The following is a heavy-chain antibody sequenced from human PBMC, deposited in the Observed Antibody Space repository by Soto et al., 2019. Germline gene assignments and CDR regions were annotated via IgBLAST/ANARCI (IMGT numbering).Heavy chain of an antibody. Sequence: QVQLVQSGAEVKKPGASVKVSCKASGYTFPSYYMHWVRLAPGQGLEWMGIINTDGGGTSYAQQFRGRVIMTRDTSTSTVYMEMSSLRSEDTAGYYGAVGGNYLRMDVWGQGTTVTVSS. CDR1: GYTFPSYY. V-gene: IGHV1-46*01. D-gene: IGHD4-4*01. CDR3: AVGGNYLRMDV. CDR2: INTDGGGT. J-gene: IGHJ6*02.